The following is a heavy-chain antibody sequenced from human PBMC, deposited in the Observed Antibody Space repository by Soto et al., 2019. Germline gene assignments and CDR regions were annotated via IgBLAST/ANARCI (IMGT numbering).Heavy chain of an antibody. CDR3: ARGLFGELFSPFDY. D-gene: IGHD3-10*02. Sequence: GASAEACSEDCGDAITGYYMRWVRQAQGQGLEWMGWINPNSGGTNYAQKFQGWVTMTRDTSISTAYMELSRLRSDDTAVYYCARGLFGELFSPFDYWGQGTLVTVSS. CDR1: GDAITGYY. J-gene: IGHJ4*02. CDR2: INPNSGGT. V-gene: IGHV1-2*04.